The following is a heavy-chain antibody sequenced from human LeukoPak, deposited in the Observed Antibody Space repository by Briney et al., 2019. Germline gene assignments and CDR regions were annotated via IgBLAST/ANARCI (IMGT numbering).Heavy chain of an antibody. V-gene: IGHV3-21*01. Sequence: GGSLRLSCAASGFTFSSYSMNWVRQAPGKGLEWVSSISSSSSYIYYADSVKGRFTISRDNAKNTLYLQMNSLRAEDTAVYYCAKDLPRVYMDVWGKGTTVTVSS. CDR2: ISSSSSYI. CDR1: GFTFSSYS. CDR3: AKDLPRVYMDV. J-gene: IGHJ6*03.